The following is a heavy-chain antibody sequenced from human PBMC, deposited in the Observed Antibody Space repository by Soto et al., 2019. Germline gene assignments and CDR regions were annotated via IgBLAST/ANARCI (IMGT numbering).Heavy chain of an antibody. D-gene: IGHD3-3*01. J-gene: IGHJ6*02. V-gene: IGHV4-59*01. CDR1: GGSISSYY. CDR3: ARYAYDFWSGYTRRYYYYGMDV. CDR2: IYYSGST. Sequence: LSLTCTVSGGSISSYYWSWIRQPPGKGLEWIGYIYYSGSTNYNPSLKSRVTISVDTSKNQFSLKLSSVTAADTAVYYYARYAYDFWSGYTRRYYYYGMDVWGQGTTVTVSS.